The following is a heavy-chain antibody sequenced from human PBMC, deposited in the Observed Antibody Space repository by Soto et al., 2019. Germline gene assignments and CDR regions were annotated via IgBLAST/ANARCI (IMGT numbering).Heavy chain of an antibody. D-gene: IGHD2-21*02. Sequence: GGSLRLSCAASGFTFSSYEMNWVRQAPGKGLEWVSYISSSGSTIYYADSVKGRFTISRDNAKNSLYLQMNSLRAEDTAVYYCERDNRRRPGFDYWGQGTLVTVSS. J-gene: IGHJ4*02. CDR3: ERDNRRRPGFDY. V-gene: IGHV3-48*03. CDR2: ISSSGSTI. CDR1: GFTFSSYE.